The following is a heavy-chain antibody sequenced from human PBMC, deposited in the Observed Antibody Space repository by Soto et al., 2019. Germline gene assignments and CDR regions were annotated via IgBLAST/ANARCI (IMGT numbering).Heavy chain of an antibody. D-gene: IGHD3-16*01. V-gene: IGHV3-72*01. CDR1: GFTFRDHY. J-gene: IGHJ4*02. Sequence: GGSLRLSCAASGFTFRDHYMDWVRQAPGKGLEWVGRSRNKANSYTTEYAASVKGRFTISRDESKNSLFLQMNSLKTEDTAVYYCVRTRGGEGDFDYWGQGTLVTVSS. CDR3: VRTRGGEGDFDY. CDR2: SRNKANSYTT.